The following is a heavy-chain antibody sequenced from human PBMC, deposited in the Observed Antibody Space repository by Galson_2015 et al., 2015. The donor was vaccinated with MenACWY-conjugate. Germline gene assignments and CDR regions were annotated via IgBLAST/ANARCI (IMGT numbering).Heavy chain of an antibody. J-gene: IGHJ6*02. Sequence: QSGAEVKKPGESLKISCKGTGYSFTNYWIAWVPQMPGKGLEWMGLIDPVDSNTRYSPSFQGQVTISADKSISTAYLQWTSLRASDTAMYYCARHPPGGRGMDVWGQGTTVTVSS. CDR1: GYSFTNYW. CDR2: IDPVDSNT. CDR3: ARHPPGGRGMDV. V-gene: IGHV5-51*01. D-gene: IGHD1-26*01.